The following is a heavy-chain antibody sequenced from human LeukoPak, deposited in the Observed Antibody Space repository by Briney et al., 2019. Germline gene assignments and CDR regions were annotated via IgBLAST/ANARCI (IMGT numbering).Heavy chain of an antibody. CDR3: ARSPEYSSSSYFQH. Sequence: ASVKVSCKASGYTFTSYDINWVRQATGQGLEWMGWMNPNSGNTGYAQKFQGRVTMTRNTSISTAYMELSSLRSEDTAVYYCARSPEYSSSSYFQHWGQGTLVTVSS. CDR1: GYTFTSYD. V-gene: IGHV1-8*01. D-gene: IGHD6-6*01. CDR2: MNPNSGNT. J-gene: IGHJ1*01.